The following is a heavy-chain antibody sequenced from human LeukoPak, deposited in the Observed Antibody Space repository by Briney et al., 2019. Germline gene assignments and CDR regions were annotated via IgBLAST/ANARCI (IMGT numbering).Heavy chain of an antibody. D-gene: IGHD6-13*01. J-gene: IGHJ6*02. CDR1: GGSFSGYY. V-gene: IGHV4-34*01. CDR3: ARAIAAAGWWSDYGMDV. Sequence: KSSETLSLTCAVYGGSFSGYYWSWIRQPPGKGLEWIGSIYYSGSTYYNPSLKSRVTISVDTSKNQFSLKLSSVTAADTAVYYCARAIAAAGWWSDYGMDVWGQGTTVTVSS. CDR2: IYYSGST.